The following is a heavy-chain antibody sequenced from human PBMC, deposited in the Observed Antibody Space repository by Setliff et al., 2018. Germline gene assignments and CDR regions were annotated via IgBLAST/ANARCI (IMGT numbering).Heavy chain of an antibody. CDR1: GYNFITFG. J-gene: IGHJ4*02. CDR3: VRSSAPQVVLAADFDF. Sequence: GASVKVSCKTSGYNFITFGISWVRQAPGQGLEWMGWISPYMGNTNYAQKFEGRVTMTTDSSATTVYMELKSLRSDDTAVYYCVRSSAPQVVLAADFDFWGQGTPVTVSS. CDR2: ISPYMGNT. V-gene: IGHV1-18*01. D-gene: IGHD6-19*01.